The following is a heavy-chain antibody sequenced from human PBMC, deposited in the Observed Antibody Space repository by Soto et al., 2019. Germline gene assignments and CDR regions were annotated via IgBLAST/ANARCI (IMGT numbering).Heavy chain of an antibody. CDR2: IYHSGST. Sequence: SETLSLTCAVSGYSISSGYYWGWIRQPPGKGLEWIGSIYHSGSTYYNPSLKSRVTISVDTSKNQFSLKLSSVTAADTAVYYCARWITYHDFCSGYRDPPLVGPNLDYWGRGTLVTVSS. V-gene: IGHV4-38-2*01. D-gene: IGHD3-3*01. J-gene: IGHJ4*02. CDR3: ARWITYHDFCSGYRDPPLVGPNLDY. CDR1: GYSISSGYY.